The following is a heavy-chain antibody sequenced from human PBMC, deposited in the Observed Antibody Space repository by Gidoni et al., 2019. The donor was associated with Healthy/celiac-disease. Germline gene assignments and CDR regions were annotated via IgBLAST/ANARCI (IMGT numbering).Heavy chain of an antibody. CDR1: GFTFSSYW. CDR2: INSDGSST. V-gene: IGHV3-74*01. CDR3: ARASYGSGSYMVYFDY. J-gene: IGHJ4*02. D-gene: IGHD3-10*01. Sequence: EVQLVESGGGLVQPGGSLRLSCAASGFTFSSYWLHWVRQAPGKGRVWVSRINSDGSSTSYADSGKGRFTSSRDNAKNTLYLQMNRLRAEDTAVYYCARASYGSGSYMVYFDYWGQGTLVTVSS.